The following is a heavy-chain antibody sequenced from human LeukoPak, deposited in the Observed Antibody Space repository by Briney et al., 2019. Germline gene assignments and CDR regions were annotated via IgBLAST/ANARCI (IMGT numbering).Heavy chain of an antibody. J-gene: IGHJ3*02. CDR2: IYTSGST. Sequence: ASETLSLTCTVSGGSISSGSYYWSWIRQPAGKGLEWVGRIYTSGSTNYNPSLKSRVTISVDTSKNQFSLKLSSVTAADTAVYYCARGDSSSWYEVRAFDIWGQGTMVTVSS. D-gene: IGHD6-13*01. CDR3: ARGDSSSWYEVRAFDI. V-gene: IGHV4-61*02. CDR1: GGSISSGSYY.